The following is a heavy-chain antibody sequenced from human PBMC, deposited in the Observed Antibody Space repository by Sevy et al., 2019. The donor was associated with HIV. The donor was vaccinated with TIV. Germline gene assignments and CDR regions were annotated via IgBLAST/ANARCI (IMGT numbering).Heavy chain of an antibody. D-gene: IGHD3-10*01. Sequence: GGSLRLSCAASGFTFGDYDMHWVRQGTGKSLEWVSSIGSAGDTYYAASVNGRLTVSRENATNSLYLQINGLRAGDTATYYCTRGSPSGSEILRGSSNADNWYFDLWGRSTLVTVSS. CDR3: TRGSPSGSEILRGSSNADNWYFDL. V-gene: IGHV3-13*04. CDR1: GFTFGDYD. J-gene: IGHJ2*01. CDR2: IGSAGDT.